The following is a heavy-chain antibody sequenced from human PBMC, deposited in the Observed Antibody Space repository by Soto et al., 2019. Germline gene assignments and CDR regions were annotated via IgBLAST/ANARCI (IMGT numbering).Heavy chain of an antibody. Sequence: ASVKVSCKASGYTFISYVMHWVRQAPGQRLEWMGWINAANGNTKYSQKFQGRVTITRDTSASTAYMELSSLRSEDTAVYYCARTSGYYFFDSWGQGTLVTVSS. CDR2: INAANGNT. CDR1: GYTFISYV. D-gene: IGHD3-22*01. CDR3: ARTSGYYFFDS. J-gene: IGHJ4*02. V-gene: IGHV1-3*01.